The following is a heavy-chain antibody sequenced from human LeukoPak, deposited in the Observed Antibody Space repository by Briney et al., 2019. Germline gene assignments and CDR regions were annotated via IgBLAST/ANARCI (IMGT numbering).Heavy chain of an antibody. CDR1: GFSLSTSGMC. Sequence: ESGPALVKPTQTLTLTCTFSGFSLSTSGMCVSWIRQPPGKALEWLARIDWDDDKYYNTSLKTRLTISKDTSKNQVVLTMTNMDPVDTATYYCARINVDYYDSSGFDKWGQGTLVTVSS. CDR3: ARINVDYYDSSGFDK. J-gene: IGHJ4*02. CDR2: IDWDDDK. V-gene: IGHV2-70*11. D-gene: IGHD3-22*01.